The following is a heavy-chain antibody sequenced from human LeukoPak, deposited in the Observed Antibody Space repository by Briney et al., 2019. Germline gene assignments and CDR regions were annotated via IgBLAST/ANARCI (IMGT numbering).Heavy chain of an antibody. V-gene: IGHV1-46*01. J-gene: IGHJ3*02. CDR1: GYTFTSYY. CDR3: ARLTGGLVDAFDI. D-gene: IGHD1-20*01. CDR2: INPSGGST. Sequence: ASVKVSCKASGYTFTSYYTHWVRQAPGQGLEWMGIINPSGGSTSYAQKFQGRVTMTRDTSTSTVYMELSSLRSEDTAVYYCARLTGGLVDAFDIWGQGTMVTVSS.